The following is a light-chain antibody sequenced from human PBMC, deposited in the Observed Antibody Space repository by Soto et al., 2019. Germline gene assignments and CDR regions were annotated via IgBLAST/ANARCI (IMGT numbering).Light chain of an antibody. V-gene: IGLV2-14*01. J-gene: IGLJ1*01. Sequence: QSALVQPASVSGSPGQSITISCAGSSSDVGGFKYVSWYQQHPGKAPKLILYELTIRPSGVSNRFSGSKSGNAASLTISGLQAEDEADYYCNSYTTSGTLYVFGTGTKVTVL. CDR2: ELT. CDR3: NSYTTSGTLYV. CDR1: SSDVGGFKY.